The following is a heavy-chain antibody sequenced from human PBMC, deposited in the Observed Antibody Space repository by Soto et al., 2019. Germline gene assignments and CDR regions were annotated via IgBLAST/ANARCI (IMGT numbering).Heavy chain of an antibody. Sequence: GASVKVSCKASGYTFTNFIIHWVRQAPGQRLEWMGWINAGNGNTKYSQKFQGRVTIIRDTSANTAYMELGSLRSEDTAVYYCARGALGGYFDYWGQGTLVTVSS. CDR1: GYTFTNFI. J-gene: IGHJ4*02. CDR3: ARGALGGYFDY. CDR2: INAGNGNT. D-gene: IGHD1-26*01. V-gene: IGHV1-3*01.